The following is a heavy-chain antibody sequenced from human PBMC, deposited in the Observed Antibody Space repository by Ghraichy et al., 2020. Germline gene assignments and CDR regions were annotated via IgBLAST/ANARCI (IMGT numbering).Heavy chain of an antibody. Sequence: GGSLRLSCAGSGFTFSSYWMTWVRQAPGKGLEWVANINQDGTEKLYVDSVKGRFTISRDNSRNSVYLQMNSVRAEDTAVFFCSGGPGWTTHSWGQGTMVSVSS. D-gene: IGHD1-1*01. CDR3: SGGPGWTTHS. J-gene: IGHJ1*01. CDR1: GFTFSSYW. V-gene: IGHV3-7*03. CDR2: INQDGTEK.